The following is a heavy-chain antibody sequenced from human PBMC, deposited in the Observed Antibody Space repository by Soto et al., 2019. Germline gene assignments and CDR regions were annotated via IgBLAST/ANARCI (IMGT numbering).Heavy chain of an antibody. D-gene: IGHD1-1*01. CDR3: ARGWRFDP. J-gene: IGHJ5*02. CDR1: GGSFSGYQ. V-gene: IGHV4-34*01. CDR2: INHSGTT. Sequence: SENLSLTCGVYGGSFSGYQWNWIRQSPGQGLEWIGEINHSGTTKYNPSLESRINLSVDTSKKQFSLKMFSVTAADTAIYYCARGWRFDPWGQGTQVTSPQ.